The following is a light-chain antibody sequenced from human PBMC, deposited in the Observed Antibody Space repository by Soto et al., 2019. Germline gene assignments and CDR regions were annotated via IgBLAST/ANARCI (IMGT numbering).Light chain of an antibody. V-gene: IGLV2-14*01. CDR2: EVR. J-gene: IGLJ1*01. CDR3: CSYTRTSNHYF. Sequence: SALSEPSSVSVSLVQSITISCTGTSSDIGGYDYVSWYQQRPGKAPKLMIYEVRYRPSGVSNRFSGSKSGNTASLTISGLQAEDEADYYCCSYTRTSNHYFFGSGTKVTVL. CDR1: SSDIGGYDY.